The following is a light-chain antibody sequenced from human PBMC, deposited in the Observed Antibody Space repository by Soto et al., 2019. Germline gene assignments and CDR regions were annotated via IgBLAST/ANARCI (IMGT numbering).Light chain of an antibody. V-gene: IGKV3-15*01. CDR3: QQYNNRPPWT. Sequence: EIVMTQSPATLSVSPGERATLSCRASQSVGSNLAWYQQKPGQAPRLLMYGASTRATGVPARFSGSGSGAEFTLTISSLQSEDFAVYYCQQYNNRPPWTFCQGTKVDIK. CDR1: QSVGSN. CDR2: GAS. J-gene: IGKJ1*01.